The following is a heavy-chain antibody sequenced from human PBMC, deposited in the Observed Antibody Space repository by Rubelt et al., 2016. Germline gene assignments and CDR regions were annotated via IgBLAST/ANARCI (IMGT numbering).Heavy chain of an antibody. CDR2: ISSSSTTI. CDR1: GFTVSSNY. Sequence: GGSLRLSCAASGFTVSSNYMSWVRQAPGKGLEWVSYISSSSTTIYYADSVKGRFTISRDNAKNSLSLQMNSLRDEDTAVYYCARDPAYYYDSSVYKHLDSFDYWGQGTLVTVSS. J-gene: IGHJ4*02. CDR3: ARDPAYYYDSSVYKHLDSFDY. V-gene: IGHV3-48*02. D-gene: IGHD3-22*01.